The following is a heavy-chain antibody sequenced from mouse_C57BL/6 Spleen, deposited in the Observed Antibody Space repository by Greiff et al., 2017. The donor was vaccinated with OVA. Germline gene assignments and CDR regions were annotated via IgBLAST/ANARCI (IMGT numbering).Heavy chain of an antibody. J-gene: IGHJ4*01. CDR2: IDPSDSNT. CDR1: GYTFTSYW. Sequence: QVQLQQPGAELVRPGSSVKLSCKASGYTFTSYWMHWVKQRPIQGLEWIGNIDPSDSNTHYNQKFQDKATLTGDKSSSTAYMQLSSLTAKDSAVYYCARSNGAMDYWGQGTSVTVSS. V-gene: IGHV1-52*01. CDR3: ARSNGAMDY.